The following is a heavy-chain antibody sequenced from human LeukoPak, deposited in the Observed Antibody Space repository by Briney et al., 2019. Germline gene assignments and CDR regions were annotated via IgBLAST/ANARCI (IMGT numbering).Heavy chain of an antibody. CDR1: GGSISSGGYY. D-gene: IGHD2-2*01. J-gene: IGHJ3*02. V-gene: IGHV4-31*03. CDR3: ATPYCSGISCLDVFNI. Sequence: PSQTLSLTCTVSGGSISSGGYYWSWIRQHPGKGLEWIGYIYYSGSTYYNPSLKSRLTISIDTPENQFSLHLNSVTAADTAMYYCATPYCSGISCLDVFNIWGQGRMVTVSS. CDR2: IYYSGST.